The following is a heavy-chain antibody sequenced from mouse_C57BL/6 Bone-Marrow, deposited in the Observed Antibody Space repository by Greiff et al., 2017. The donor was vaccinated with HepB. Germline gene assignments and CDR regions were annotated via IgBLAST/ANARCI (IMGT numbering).Heavy chain of an antibody. J-gene: IGHJ3*01. D-gene: IGHD1-1*01. Sequence: VQLQQSGAELVRPGTSVKVSCKASGYAFTNYLIEWVKQRPGQGLEWIGVINPGSGGTNYNEKFKGKATLTADKSSSTAYMQLSSLTSEDSAVYFCARRRYYGSSYWFAYWGQGTLVTVSA. CDR1: GYAFTNYL. CDR3: ARRRYYGSSYWFAY. V-gene: IGHV1-54*01. CDR2: INPGSGGT.